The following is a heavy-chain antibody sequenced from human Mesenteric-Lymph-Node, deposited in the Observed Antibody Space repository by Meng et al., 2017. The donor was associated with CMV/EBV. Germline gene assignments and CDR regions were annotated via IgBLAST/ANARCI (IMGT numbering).Heavy chain of an antibody. J-gene: IGHJ5*02. CDR2: MNPNSGNT. D-gene: IGHD3-10*01. CDR3: ARGGGYYYGSGSP. CDR1: GYTFTSYD. Sequence: KASGYTFTSYDINWVRQATGQGLGWMGWMNPNSGNTGYAQKFQGRVTMTRNTSISTAYMGLSSLRSEDTAVYYCARGGGYYYGSGSPWGQGTLVTVSS. V-gene: IGHV1-8*01.